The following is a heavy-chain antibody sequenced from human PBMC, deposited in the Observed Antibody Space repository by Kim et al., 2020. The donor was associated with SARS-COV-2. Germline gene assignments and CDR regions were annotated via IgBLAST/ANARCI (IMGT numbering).Heavy chain of an antibody. V-gene: IGHV3-23*01. CDR2: ISGSGGST. CDR1: GFTFSSYA. J-gene: IGHJ4*01. CDR3: ATGGEIAAAGDFGY. D-gene: IGHD6-13*01. Sequence: GGSLRLSCAASGFTFSSYAMSWVRQAPGKGLEWVSAISGSGGSTYYADSVKGRFTISRDNSKNTLYLQMNSLRAEDTAVYYCATGGEIAAAGDFGYWGQQPWSPSPQ.